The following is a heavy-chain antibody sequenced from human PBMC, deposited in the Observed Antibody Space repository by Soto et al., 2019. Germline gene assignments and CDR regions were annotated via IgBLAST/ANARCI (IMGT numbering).Heavy chain of an antibody. Sequence: KPSATLSLTCAVAGYSISSVDYWGWIRQPPGKGLEWIGSIYRSGYTYYNPSLKSRVTISLDTSKNQFSLNLTSVTAADTAVYYCARPRTVFGAVEYWGLGTLVTVSS. D-gene: IGHD3-3*01. CDR2: IYRSGYT. V-gene: IGHV4-38-2*01. CDR1: GYSISSVDY. J-gene: IGHJ4*02. CDR3: ARPRTVFGAVEY.